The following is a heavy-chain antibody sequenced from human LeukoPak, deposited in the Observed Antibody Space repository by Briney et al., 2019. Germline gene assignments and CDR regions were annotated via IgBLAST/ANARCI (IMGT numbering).Heavy chain of an antibody. CDR1: GFTFDDYA. CDR2: ISWNSGSI. D-gene: IGHD5-18*01. V-gene: IGHV3-9*01. Sequence: GGSLRLSCAASGFTFDDYAMHWVRQAPGKGLEWVSGISWNSGSIGYADSVKGRFTISRDNAKNSLYPQMNSLRAEDTALYYCAKGDRRYSYGYYYYYGMDVWGQGTTVTVSS. CDR3: AKGDRRYSYGYYYYYGMDV. J-gene: IGHJ6*02.